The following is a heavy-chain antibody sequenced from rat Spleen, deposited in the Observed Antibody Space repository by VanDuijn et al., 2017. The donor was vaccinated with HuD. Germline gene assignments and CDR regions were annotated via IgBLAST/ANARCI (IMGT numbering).Heavy chain of an antibody. J-gene: IGHJ3*01. V-gene: IGHV5S10*01. D-gene: IGHD1-11*01. CDR2: IIYDASRT. Sequence: EVQLVESGGGLVRPGRSLKLSCAASGFTFSDYNMAWVRQAPKKGLEWVATIIYDASRTYYRDSVKGRFSISRDNAKSTLYLQMESLRSEDTATYFCARDSYGGYSELGYFAYWGQGTLVTVSS. CDR3: ARDSYGGYSELGYFAY. CDR1: GFTFSDYN.